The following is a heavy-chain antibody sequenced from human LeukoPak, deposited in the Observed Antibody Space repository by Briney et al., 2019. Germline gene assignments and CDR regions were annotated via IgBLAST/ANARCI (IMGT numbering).Heavy chain of an antibody. V-gene: IGHV3-33*01. CDR3: ASFRTGYSYYFDY. CDR1: GFNFSSFV. Sequence: GGSLRLSCAASGFNFSSFVMHWVRQAPGKGLEWVAVIWYDGSNKYYADSVKGRFTISRDNSKNTLYLQMNSLRAEDTAVYYCASFRTGYSYYFDYWGQGILVTVSS. J-gene: IGHJ4*02. D-gene: IGHD3/OR15-3a*01. CDR2: IWYDGSNK.